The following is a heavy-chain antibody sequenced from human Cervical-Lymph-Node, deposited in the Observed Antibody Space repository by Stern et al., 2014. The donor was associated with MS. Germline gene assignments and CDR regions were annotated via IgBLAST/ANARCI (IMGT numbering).Heavy chain of an antibody. Sequence: QVQLVESGPEVKKPGASVKVSCKASGYTFSNFGISWVRQAPGQGLEWMGWIVAFNGNTKYARKPRGRVTMTTDTSTRTAYMELTSLASDDTAVYYCARDGHYATTYFDHWGQGTLVTVSS. CDR3: ARDGHYATTYFDH. CDR1: GYTFSNFG. V-gene: IGHV1-18*01. D-gene: IGHD2-8*01. CDR2: IVAFNGNT. J-gene: IGHJ4*02.